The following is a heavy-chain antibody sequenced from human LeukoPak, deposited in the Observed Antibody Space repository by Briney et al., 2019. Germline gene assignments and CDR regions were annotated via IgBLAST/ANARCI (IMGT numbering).Heavy chain of an antibody. J-gene: IGHJ4*02. CDR2: IYHSGST. V-gene: IGHV4-59*12. CDR1: GGSISSYY. Sequence: PSETLSLTCTVSGGSISSYYWSWIRQPPGKGLEWIGYIYHSGSTYYNPSLKSRVTISVDRSKNQFSLKLSSVTAADTAVYYCARNRVGYSGYAGFDYWGQGTLVTVSS. D-gene: IGHD5-12*01. CDR3: ARNRVGYSGYAGFDY.